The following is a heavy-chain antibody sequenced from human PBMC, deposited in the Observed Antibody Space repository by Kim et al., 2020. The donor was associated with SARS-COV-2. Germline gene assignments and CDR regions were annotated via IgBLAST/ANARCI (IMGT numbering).Heavy chain of an antibody. D-gene: IGHD3-10*01. CDR3: ARGNGDYYGSGRPIEGHYFDY. J-gene: IGHJ4*02. CDR1: GYTFTSYY. V-gene: IGHV1-46*01. CDR2: INPSGGST. Sequence: ASVKVSCKASGYTFTSYYMHWVRQAPGQGLEWMGIINPSGGSTSYAQKFQGRVTMTRDTSTSTVYMELSSLRSEDTAVYYCARGNGDYYGSGRPIEGHYFDYWGQGTLVTVSS.